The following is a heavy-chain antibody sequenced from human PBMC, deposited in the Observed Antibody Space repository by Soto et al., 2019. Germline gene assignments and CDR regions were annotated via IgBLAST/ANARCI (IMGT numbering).Heavy chain of an antibody. Sequence: SETLSLTCTVSGGSMSSYYWTWIRQPAGKGLEWIGRVHSSGGTHYNPSLKSRVTISLDTSKNQFSLRLLSVTDADTAVYYCARGQRFSDWFDPWGQGTLVTVSS. CDR3: ARGQRFSDWFDP. D-gene: IGHD3-3*01. CDR2: VHSSGGT. CDR1: GGSMSSYY. V-gene: IGHV4-4*07. J-gene: IGHJ5*02.